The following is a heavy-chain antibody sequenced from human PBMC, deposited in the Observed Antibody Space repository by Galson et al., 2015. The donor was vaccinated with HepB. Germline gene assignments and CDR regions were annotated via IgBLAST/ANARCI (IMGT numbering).Heavy chain of an antibody. V-gene: IGHV4-59*01. CDR2: IYYSGST. Sequence: ETLSLTCTVSGGFIRSYYWSWIRQPPGKGLEWIGYIYYSGSTNYNPSLKIRVTISVATSKNQFSLKLSSVTAADTAVYYCARSHDSSGFYYYGMDVWGQGTTVTVSS. D-gene: IGHD3-22*01. CDR1: GGFIRSYY. J-gene: IGHJ6*02. CDR3: ARSHDSSGFYYYGMDV.